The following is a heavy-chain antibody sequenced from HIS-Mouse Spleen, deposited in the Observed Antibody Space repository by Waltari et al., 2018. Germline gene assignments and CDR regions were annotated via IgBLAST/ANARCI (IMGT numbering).Heavy chain of an antibody. CDR2: ISYDGSNK. J-gene: IGHJ4*02. CDR3: AKASSGWLDY. Sequence: QVQLVESGGGVVQPGRSLRLPCAASGLPFRRYGMHWVRQAPGKGLEWVAVISYDGSNKYYADSVKGRFTISRDNSKNTLYLQMNSLRAEDTAVYYCAKASSGWLDYWGQGTLVTVSS. CDR1: GLPFRRYG. D-gene: IGHD6-19*01. V-gene: IGHV3-30*18.